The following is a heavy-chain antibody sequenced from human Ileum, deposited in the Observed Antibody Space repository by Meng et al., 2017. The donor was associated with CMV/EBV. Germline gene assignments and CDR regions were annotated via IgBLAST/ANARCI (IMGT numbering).Heavy chain of an antibody. D-gene: IGHD1-26*01. CDR1: GFTFSNYD. CDR3: ARIVSY. J-gene: IGHJ4*02. Sequence: GESLKISCAASGFTFSNYDLSWVRQAPGQGLEWVSSISSGSSDIYYADSVKGRFTVSRDNAENSLYLQMNSLRADDTAVYYCARIVSYWGQGTLVTVSS. V-gene: IGHV3-21*01. CDR2: ISSGSSDI.